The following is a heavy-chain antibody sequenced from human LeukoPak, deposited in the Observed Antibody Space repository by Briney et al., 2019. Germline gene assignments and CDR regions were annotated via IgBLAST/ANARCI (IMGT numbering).Heavy chain of an antibody. D-gene: IGHD6-13*01. CDR3: AKDRRGSSWLDYFDY. Sequence: QPGRSLRLSCAASGFTFSSCGMHWVRQAPGKGLEWVAVISYDGSNKYYADSVKGRFTISRDNSKNTLYLQMNSLRAEDTVVYYCAKDRRGSSWLDYFDYWGQGTLVTVSS. V-gene: IGHV3-30*18. CDR1: GFTFSSCG. J-gene: IGHJ4*02. CDR2: ISYDGSNK.